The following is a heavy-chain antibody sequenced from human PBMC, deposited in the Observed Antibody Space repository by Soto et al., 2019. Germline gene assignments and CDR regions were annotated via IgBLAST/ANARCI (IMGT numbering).Heavy chain of an antibody. D-gene: IGHD6-13*01. CDR2: ISWNSGSI. CDR1: GFTFDDYA. J-gene: IGHJ6*02. Sequence: LRLSCAASGFTFDDYAMHWVRQAPGKGLEWVSGISWNSGSIGYADSVKGRFTISRDNAKNSLYLQMNSLRAEDTALYYCAKEARAAAGDYYYYGTDVWGQGTTVTVSS. V-gene: IGHV3-9*01. CDR3: AKEARAAAGDYYYYGTDV.